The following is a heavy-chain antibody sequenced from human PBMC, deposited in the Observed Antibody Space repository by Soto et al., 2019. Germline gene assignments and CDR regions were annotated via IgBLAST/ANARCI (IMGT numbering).Heavy chain of an antibody. V-gene: IGHV6-1*01. Sequence: SQTLSLTCVISGDSVTGNTAGWNWIRQSPSRGLEWLGRTYYRSKRYYGYAGSVKGRMTIHPDGAFNQLSLQLSAMSPDNTAVYYCTSGVLVRGAYYVDVWGQVTTVTVS. D-gene: IGHD3-10*01. CDR2: TYYRSKRYY. CDR3: TSGVLVRGAYYVDV. J-gene: IGHJ6*02. CDR1: GDSVTGNTAG.